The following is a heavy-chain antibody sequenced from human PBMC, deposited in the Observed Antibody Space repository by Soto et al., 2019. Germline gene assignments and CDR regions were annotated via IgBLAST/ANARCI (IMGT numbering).Heavy chain of an antibody. CDR2: IYYSGST. CDR3: VGVDGYSYGYSFDY. V-gene: IGHV4-39*07. CDR1: GGSISSSSYY. D-gene: IGHD5-18*01. J-gene: IGHJ4*01. Sequence: SETLSLTCTVSGGSISSSSYYWGWIRQPPGKGLEWIGSIYYSGSTNYNPSLKSRVTMSVDTSKNQFSLKLSSVTAADTAVYYCVGVDGYSYGYSFDYWGHGTLVTVSS.